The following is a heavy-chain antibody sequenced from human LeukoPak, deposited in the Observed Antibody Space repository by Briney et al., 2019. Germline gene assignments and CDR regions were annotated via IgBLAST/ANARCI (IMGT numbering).Heavy chain of an antibody. V-gene: IGHV3-48*02. Sequence: GGSLRLSCAASGFTFSSYSMNWVRQAPGKGLEWVSYISSSSSTIYYADSVKGRFTISRDNAKNSLYLQMNSLRDEDTAVYYCARDAYYYDSSGYYQGYYGMDVWGQGTTATVSS. J-gene: IGHJ6*02. CDR3: ARDAYYYDSSGYYQGYYGMDV. D-gene: IGHD3-22*01. CDR2: ISSSSSTI. CDR1: GFTFSSYS.